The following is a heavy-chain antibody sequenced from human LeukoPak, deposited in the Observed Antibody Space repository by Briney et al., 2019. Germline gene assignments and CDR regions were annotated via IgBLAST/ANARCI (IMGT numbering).Heavy chain of an antibody. V-gene: IGHV4-59*08. D-gene: IGHD3-16*01. CDR1: GGSISSYC. CDR2: IYYSGST. CDR3: ARLKLGAYFDL. Sequence: SETLSLTCTVSGGSISSYCWSWIRQPPGKGLEWIGYIYYSGSTNYNPSLKSRVTILLDTSKNQCSLKLTSVSAADTAVYYCARLKLGAYFDLWGRGTLVTVSS. J-gene: IGHJ2*01.